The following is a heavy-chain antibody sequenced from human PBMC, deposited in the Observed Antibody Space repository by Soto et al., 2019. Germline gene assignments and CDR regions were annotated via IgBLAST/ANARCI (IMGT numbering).Heavy chain of an antibody. J-gene: IGHJ5*01. V-gene: IGHV4-59*01. CDR2: IYYSGST. CDR3: ARDYYDAGNFSNWFDP. Sequence: SETLSLTCTVSGGSISSYYWSWIRQPPGKGLEWIGYIYYSGSTNYNPSLKSPVTISVDTSKNQFSLKLSSVTAADTAVYYCARDYYDAGNFSNWFDPSGQGTLFTVSS. CDR1: GGSISSYY. D-gene: IGHD3-10*01.